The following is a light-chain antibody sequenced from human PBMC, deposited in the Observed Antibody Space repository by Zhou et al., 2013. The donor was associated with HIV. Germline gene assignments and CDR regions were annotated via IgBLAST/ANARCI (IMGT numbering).Light chain of an antibody. CDR2: DVS. V-gene: IGLV2-14*03. J-gene: IGLJ2*01. CDR3: SSFTSSSTVV. CDR1: SSDVGSYNY. Sequence: QSALTQPASVSGSPGQSITISCTGTSSDVGSYNYVSWYQQHPGKAPKLMIYDVSNRPSGISTRFSGSKSGNTASLTISGLQAEDEAGYYCSSFTSSSTVVFGGGTKLTVL.